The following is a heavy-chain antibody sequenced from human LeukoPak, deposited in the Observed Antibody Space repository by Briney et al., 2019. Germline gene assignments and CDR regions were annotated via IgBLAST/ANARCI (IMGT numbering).Heavy chain of an antibody. D-gene: IGHD3-22*01. CDR3: AKAGSSGYYDPFDY. V-gene: IGHV4-34*01. CDR2: INHSGST. Sequence: SETLSLTCAVYGGSFSGYYWSWIRQPPGKGLEWIGEINHSGSTYYNPSLKSRVTISVDTSKNQFSLKLSSVTAADTAVYYCAKAGSSGYYDPFDYWGQGTLVTVSS. CDR1: GGSFSGYY. J-gene: IGHJ4*02.